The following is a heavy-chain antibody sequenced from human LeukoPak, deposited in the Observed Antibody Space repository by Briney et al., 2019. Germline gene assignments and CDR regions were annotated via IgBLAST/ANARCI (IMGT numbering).Heavy chain of an antibody. V-gene: IGHV4-59*06. CDR1: GGSISSYY. CDR2: IYYSGST. J-gene: IGHJ3*02. CDR3: ARVPILHTAFDI. Sequence: SETLSLTCTVSGGSISSYYWSWIRQHPGKGLEWIGYIYYSGSTYYNPSLKSRVTISVDTSKNQFSLKLSSVTAADTAVYYCARVPILHTAFDIWGQGTMVTVSS. D-gene: IGHD3-10*01.